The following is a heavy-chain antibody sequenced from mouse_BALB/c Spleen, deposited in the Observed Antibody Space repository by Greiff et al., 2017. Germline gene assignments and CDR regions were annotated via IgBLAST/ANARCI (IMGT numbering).Heavy chain of an antibody. CDR3: AHYYGSSYWYFDV. Sequence: EVQLKESGPGLVKPSQSLSLTCTVTGYSITSDYAWNWIRQFPGNKLEWMGYISYSGSTSYNPSLKSRISITRDTSKNQFFLQLNSVTTEDTATYYCAHYYGSSYWYFDVWGAGTTVTVSS. V-gene: IGHV3-2*02. J-gene: IGHJ1*01. CDR1: GYSITSDYA. D-gene: IGHD1-1*01. CDR2: ISYSGST.